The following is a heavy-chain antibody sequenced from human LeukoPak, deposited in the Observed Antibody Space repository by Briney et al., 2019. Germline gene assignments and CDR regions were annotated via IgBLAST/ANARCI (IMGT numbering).Heavy chain of an antibody. Sequence: GGSLRLSCAASGFTFDDYAMHWVRQAPGKGLEWVSGISWNSGSIGYADSVKGRFTISRDNAKNSLYLQMNSLRAEDTASYYCAKGYSGSYATWFDPWGQGTLVTVSS. V-gene: IGHV3-9*01. J-gene: IGHJ5*02. CDR2: ISWNSGSI. CDR3: AKGYSGSYATWFDP. D-gene: IGHD1-26*01. CDR1: GFTFDDYA.